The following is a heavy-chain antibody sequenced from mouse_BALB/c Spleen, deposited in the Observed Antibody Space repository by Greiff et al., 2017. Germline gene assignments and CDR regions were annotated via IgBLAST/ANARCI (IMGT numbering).Heavy chain of an antibody. Sequence: VKLMESGPGLVAPSQSLSITCTVSGFSLSRYSVHWVRQPPGKGLEWLGMIWGGGSTDYNSALKSRLSISKDNSKSQVFLKMNSLQTDDTAMYYCASDYGNYEGYAMDYWGQGTSVTVSS. CDR3: ASDYGNYEGYAMDY. D-gene: IGHD2-1*01. J-gene: IGHJ4*01. V-gene: IGHV2-6-4*01. CDR1: GFSLSRYS. CDR2: IWGGGST.